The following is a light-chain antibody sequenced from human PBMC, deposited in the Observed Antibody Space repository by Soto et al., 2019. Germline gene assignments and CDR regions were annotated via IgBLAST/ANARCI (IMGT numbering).Light chain of an antibody. CDR1: QSISNN. Sequence: GESASLCCRASQSISNNYLAWYQQKPGQAPRLLIYRASSRATGISGSFSVSGSGTEFTLTISSLLSEDLAVYYCQQYNELPVAIAHGTLLEIK. V-gene: IGKV3-15*01. J-gene: IGKJ5*01. CDR3: QQYNELPVA. CDR2: RAS.